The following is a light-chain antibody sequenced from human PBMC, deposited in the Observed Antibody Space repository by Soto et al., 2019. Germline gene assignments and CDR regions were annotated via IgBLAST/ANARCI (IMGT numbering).Light chain of an antibody. CDR1: QGISSY. Sequence: IPLTQSPSSLSASVGGRVPITCRASQGISSYLGWYQQKPGKAPNLLIYAAATLQSGVPSRFSGGRSGTDFTLTISSLQPEDFATYYCQQVYVYPSTFGGGTKVDI. CDR2: AAA. J-gene: IGKJ4*01. CDR3: QQVYVYPST. V-gene: IGKV1-9*01.